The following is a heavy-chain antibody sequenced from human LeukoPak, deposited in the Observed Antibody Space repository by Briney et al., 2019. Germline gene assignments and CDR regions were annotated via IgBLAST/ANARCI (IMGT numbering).Heavy chain of an antibody. CDR3: ASRNYYDSSGYSLH. CDR1: GFTFSSYA. V-gene: IGHV3-64*01. J-gene: IGHJ4*02. D-gene: IGHD3-22*01. Sequence: GGSLRLSCAASGFTFSSYAMHWVRQAPGKGLEYVSAISSNGGSTYYANSVKGRFTISRDNSKNTLYLQMGSLRAEDMAVYYCASRNYYDSSGYSLHWGQGTLVTVSS. CDR2: ISSNGGST.